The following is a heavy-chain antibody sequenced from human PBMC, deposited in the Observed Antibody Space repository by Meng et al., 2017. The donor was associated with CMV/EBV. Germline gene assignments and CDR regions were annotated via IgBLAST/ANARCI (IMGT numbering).Heavy chain of an antibody. V-gene: IGHV3-53*05. D-gene: IGHD3-3*01. Sequence: GESLKISCAASGFTVSSNYMSWVRQAPGKGLEWVSVIYSGGSTYYADSVKGRFTISRDNAKNSLYLQMNSLRAEDTALYYCAKVPFLEWSTLYYFDYWGQGTLVTVSS. CDR1: GFTVSSNY. CDR3: AKVPFLEWSTLYYFDY. CDR2: IYSGGST. J-gene: IGHJ4*02.